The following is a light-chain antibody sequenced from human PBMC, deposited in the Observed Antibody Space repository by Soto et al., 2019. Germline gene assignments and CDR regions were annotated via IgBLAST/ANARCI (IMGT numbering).Light chain of an antibody. V-gene: IGLV1-44*01. CDR3: AAWDDSLNGPV. Sequence: QSVLTQPPSASGTPGQRVTISCSGSSSNIGSNNVNWYQQRPGTAPKLLIYSNNQRPSGVPDRFSGSKSGTSASLAISGLQSEDEADYYCAAWDDSLNGPVFGGGTKVTVL. J-gene: IGLJ2*01. CDR1: SSNIGSNN. CDR2: SNN.